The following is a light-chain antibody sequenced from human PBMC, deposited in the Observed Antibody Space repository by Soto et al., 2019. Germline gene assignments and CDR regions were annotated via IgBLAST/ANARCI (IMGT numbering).Light chain of an antibody. Sequence: EIVLIQSPATLSLSPGERATLSCRASQGVGSYLAWYQHKPGQAPRLLISDASNRATGIPARFSGSGSETDFTLTISSLEPEDFAVYYCQQRSSWPFTFGPGTKVDIK. J-gene: IGKJ3*01. CDR2: DAS. CDR3: QQRSSWPFT. CDR1: QGVGSY. V-gene: IGKV3-11*01.